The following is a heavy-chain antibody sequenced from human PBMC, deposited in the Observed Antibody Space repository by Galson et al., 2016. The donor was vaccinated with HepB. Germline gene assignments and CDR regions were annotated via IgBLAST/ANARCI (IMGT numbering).Heavy chain of an antibody. J-gene: IGHJ4*02. D-gene: IGHD1-20*01. CDR1: GFSLSSAAVG. V-gene: IGHV2-5*02. Sequence: PALVKPTQTLTLTCTFSGFSLSSAAVGVGWVRQAPGKAPEWLALIYWDDDKRYSPSLKNRLTITKDTSKNQVVLTMTNMDPVDTATYFCAHRGITGVTDFDYWGPGTLVTVSS. CDR3: AHRGITGVTDFDY. CDR2: IYWDDDK.